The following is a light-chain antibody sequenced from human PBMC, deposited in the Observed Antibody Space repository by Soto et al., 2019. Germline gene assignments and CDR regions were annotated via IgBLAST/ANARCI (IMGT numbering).Light chain of an antibody. CDR2: DAS. V-gene: IGKV3-11*01. CDR3: QQRSNWPLVT. CDR1: KSVSSY. J-gene: IGKJ4*01. Sequence: EIVLTQSPATLSLSPGERATLSCRASKSVSSYLAWYQQKPGQAPRLLIYDASNRATGIPARFSGSGSGTDFTLTISSLEPDDFAVYYCQQRSNWPLVTFGGGTKVEIK.